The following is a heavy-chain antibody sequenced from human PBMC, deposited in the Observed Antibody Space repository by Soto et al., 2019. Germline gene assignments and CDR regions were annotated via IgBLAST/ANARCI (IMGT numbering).Heavy chain of an antibody. CDR3: AREDRDRETGLVPAAIDGIDV. CDR1: GGTFSRYS. Sequence: QVQLVQSGAEVKKPGSSVKVSCKASGGTFSRYSITWVRQAPGHGLEWIGRIIPIFGIASYAQKFQGRVTITADESTSAAYMELSSVRSDDTAVYYCAREDRDRETGLVPAAIDGIDVWGQGTTVTVSS. CDR2: IIPIFGIA. D-gene: IGHD2-2*01. V-gene: IGHV1-69*08. J-gene: IGHJ6*02.